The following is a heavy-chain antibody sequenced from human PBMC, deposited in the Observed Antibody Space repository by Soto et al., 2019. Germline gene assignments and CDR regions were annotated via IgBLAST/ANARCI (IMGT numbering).Heavy chain of an antibody. CDR3: ARSRTGTTYGGMDV. Sequence: GGSLXLSCAASGFTFSPYDMSWVRQAPGKGLVWVSVIHSGGDTHYADSVRGRFTISRDNSKNTLYLQMNSLRAEDTAVYYCARSRTGTTYGGMDVWGQGTTVTVSS. V-gene: IGHV3-66*01. CDR1: GFTFSPYD. D-gene: IGHD1-7*01. J-gene: IGHJ6*02. CDR2: IHSGGDT.